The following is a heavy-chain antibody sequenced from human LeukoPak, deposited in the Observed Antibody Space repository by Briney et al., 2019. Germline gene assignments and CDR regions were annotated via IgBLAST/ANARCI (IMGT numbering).Heavy chain of an antibody. CDR2: IYFSET. Sequence: WETLSLTCTVSGASFSDTTYYWAWFRQPPGKGLEWIASIYFSETKYNPSLKSRITISGDTSKNQFSLKLTSVTATDTAVYYCASPSKLVLSRGAFDIWGQGTMVSVSA. CDR3: ASPSKLVLSRGAFDI. CDR1: GASFSDTTYY. J-gene: IGHJ3*02. D-gene: IGHD3-10*01. V-gene: IGHV4-39*01.